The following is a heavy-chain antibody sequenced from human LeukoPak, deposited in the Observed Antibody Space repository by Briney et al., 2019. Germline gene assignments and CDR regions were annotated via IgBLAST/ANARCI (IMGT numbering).Heavy chain of an antibody. V-gene: IGHV4-39*01. CDR2: IYYSGST. CDR3: ARHEITGTTSAFDI. CDR1: GGSISSSSYY. D-gene: IGHD1-7*01. J-gene: IGHJ3*02. Sequence: SETLSLTCTVSGGSISSSSYYWGWIRQPPGKGLEWIGSIYYSGSTYYNPSLKSRGTISVDTSKNQFSLKLSSVTAADTAVYYCARHEITGTTSAFDIWGQGTMVTVSS.